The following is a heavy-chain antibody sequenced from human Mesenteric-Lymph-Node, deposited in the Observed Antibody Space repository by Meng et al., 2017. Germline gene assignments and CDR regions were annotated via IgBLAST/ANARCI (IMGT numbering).Heavy chain of an antibody. Sequence: GPVSDKPAWHLSLTCAVSGASITTHRWSWVRPPPGKGLEWIGRIHHSGASHYSPSLKSRVIISVDTSKNQLSLKLTSVTAADTAVYYCARHIGIIGQRGFDYWGRGTLVTVSS. CDR2: IHHSGAS. CDR3: ARHIGIIGQRGFDY. D-gene: IGHD3/OR15-3a*01. CDR1: GASITTHR. V-gene: IGHV4-4*02. J-gene: IGHJ4*02.